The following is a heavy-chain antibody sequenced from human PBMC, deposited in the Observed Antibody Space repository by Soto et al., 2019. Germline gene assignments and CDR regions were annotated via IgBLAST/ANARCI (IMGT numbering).Heavy chain of an antibody. Sequence: SQTLSLTCAISGDSVSSNSAAWNWIRQSPSRGLEWLGRTYYRSKWYNDYAVSVKSRITLNPDTSKNRFSLQLNSVTPEDTAVYYCARDQGSYGPRYYGMDVWGQGTTVTVSS. CDR1: GDSVSSNSAA. CDR2: TYYRSKWYN. J-gene: IGHJ6*02. CDR3: ARDQGSYGPRYYGMDV. D-gene: IGHD5-18*01. V-gene: IGHV6-1*01.